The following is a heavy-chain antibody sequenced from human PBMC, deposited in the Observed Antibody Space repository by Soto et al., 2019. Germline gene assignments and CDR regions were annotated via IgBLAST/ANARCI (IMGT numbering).Heavy chain of an antibody. CDR1: GGTFSSYT. CDR2: IIPILGIA. J-gene: IGHJ5*02. D-gene: IGHD3-22*01. Sequence: GASVKVSCKASGGTFSSYTISWVRQAPGQGLEWMGRIIPILGIANYAQKFQGRVTITADKSTSTAYMELSSLRSEDTAVYYCVRDRLRGYDNSGFYSWGQGTLVTVSS. CDR3: VRDRLRGYDNSGFYS. V-gene: IGHV1-69*04.